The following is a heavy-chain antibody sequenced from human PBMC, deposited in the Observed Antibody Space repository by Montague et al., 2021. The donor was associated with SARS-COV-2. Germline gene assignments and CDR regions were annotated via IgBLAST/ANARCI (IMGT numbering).Heavy chain of an antibody. V-gene: IGHV4-59*08. CDR1: GGSISSYY. J-gene: IGHJ5*02. Sequence: SETLSLTCTVSGGSISSYYWSWIRQPPGKGLEWIGYIYYSGSTNYNPSLKSRVTISVDTSKNQFSLKLSSVTAADTAVYYCARHHPGGGVQPWGQGTLVSVSS. CDR3: ARHHPGGGVQP. D-gene: IGHD2-8*02. CDR2: IYYSGST.